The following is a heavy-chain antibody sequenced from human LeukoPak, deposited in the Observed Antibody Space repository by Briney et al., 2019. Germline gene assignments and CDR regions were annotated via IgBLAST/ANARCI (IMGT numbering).Heavy chain of an antibody. J-gene: IGHJ4*02. Sequence: GGSLRLSCEVSGLSVRGSYMSWVRQAPGKGLEWVSVIYSGDRRYYADSVKGRFTISRDTSKNTLYLQMNNLRADDTARYYCTRDLTGTTWSENDYWGQGTLVTTSS. D-gene: IGHD6-13*01. CDR3: TRDLTGTTWSENDY. V-gene: IGHV3-53*01. CDR1: GLSVRGSY. CDR2: IYSGDRR.